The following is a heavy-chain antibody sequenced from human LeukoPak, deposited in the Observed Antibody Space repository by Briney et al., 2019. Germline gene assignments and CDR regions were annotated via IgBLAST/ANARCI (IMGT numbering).Heavy chain of an antibody. CDR3: ARDSLLWFGELSGYFDY. D-gene: IGHD3-10*01. V-gene: IGHV3-11*01. CDR2: ISGVASDI. CDR1: GFTFSDYY. J-gene: IGHJ4*02. Sequence: GGSLRLSCAASGFTFSDYYMTWIRQAPGKGLEWVSYISGVASDIYYGDSVKGRFTISRDNAKNSVYLQMNSLRAEDTAVYYCARDSLLWFGELSGYFDYWGQGTLVTVSS.